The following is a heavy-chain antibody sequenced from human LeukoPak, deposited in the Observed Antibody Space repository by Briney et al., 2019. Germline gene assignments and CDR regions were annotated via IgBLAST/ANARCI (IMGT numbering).Heavy chain of an antibody. CDR3: ASGGRFLEWLSNYYFDY. CDR2: IIPIFGTA. V-gene: IGHV1-69*05. Sequence: ASVKASCKASGGTSSSYAISWVRQAPGHGLEWMGGIIPIFGTANYAQKFQGRVTITTDESTSTAYMELSSLRSEDTAVYYCASGGRFLEWLSNYYFDYWGQGTLVTVSS. D-gene: IGHD3-3*01. CDR1: GGTSSSYA. J-gene: IGHJ4*02.